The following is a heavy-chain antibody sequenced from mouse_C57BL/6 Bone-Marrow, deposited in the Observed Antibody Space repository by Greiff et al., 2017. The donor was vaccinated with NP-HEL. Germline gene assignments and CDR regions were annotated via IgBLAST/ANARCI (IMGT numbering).Heavy chain of an antibody. CDR3: ASQVTGYFDY. D-gene: IGHD4-1*01. Sequence: EVKLVESGGGLVKPGGSLKLSCAASGFTFSSYTMSWVRQTPEKRLEWVATISVGGGNTYYPDSVKGRFTISRDNAKNTLYLQMSSLRSEDTALYYCASQVTGYFDYWGQGTTLTVSS. CDR2: ISVGGGNT. CDR1: GFTFSSYT. V-gene: IGHV5-9*01. J-gene: IGHJ2*01.